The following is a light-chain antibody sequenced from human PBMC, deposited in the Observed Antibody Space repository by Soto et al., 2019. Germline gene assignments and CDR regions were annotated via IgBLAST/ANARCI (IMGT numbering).Light chain of an antibody. V-gene: IGLV2-14*01. CDR3: VSYTSDDVRYV. CDR2: EVS. Sequence: QSALTQPASVSGTPGQSITISCTGSNSDIGIYDFVSWYQHHPGKAPKLIVSEVSHRPSGVSNRFSGSKSGNTASLTISALQSEGEADYYCVSYTSDDVRYVFGTGTKLTVL. J-gene: IGLJ1*01. CDR1: NSDIGIYDF.